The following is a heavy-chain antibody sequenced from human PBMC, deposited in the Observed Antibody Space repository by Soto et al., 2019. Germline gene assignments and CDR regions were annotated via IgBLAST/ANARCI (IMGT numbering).Heavy chain of an antibody. CDR1: CGSMNDYY. CDR2: IFTSGNT. CDR3: ASGRLVSRYYGLDV. J-gene: IGHJ6*02. V-gene: IGHV4-4*07. Sequence: PSETLSLTCTGSCGSMNDYYWSWIRQPAGKGLEWIGRIFTSGNTNYNPSLRSRLTMSVDTSTNQVSLRLTSVTAADTAVYYCASGRLVSRYYGLDVWGQGTTVTVSS. D-gene: IGHD6-6*01.